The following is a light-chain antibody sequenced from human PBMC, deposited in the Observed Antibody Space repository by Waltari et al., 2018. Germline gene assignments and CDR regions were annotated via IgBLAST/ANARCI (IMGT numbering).Light chain of an antibody. CDR1: QNISTY. Sequence: IQMTQSPSSLSASVGDRVTITCRASQNISTYLNWYQQKPGKAPKLLIFAKSSLQSGVPSRFSGSGSGTDFTLSVSSLQPEDFATYFCQQTYSTLYTFGQGTKLEIK. CDR2: AKS. J-gene: IGKJ2*01. V-gene: IGKV1-39*01. CDR3: QQTYSTLYT.